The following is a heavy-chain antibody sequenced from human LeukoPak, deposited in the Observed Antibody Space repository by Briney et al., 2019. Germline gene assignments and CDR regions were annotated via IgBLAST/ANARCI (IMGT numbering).Heavy chain of an antibody. D-gene: IGHD2-15*01. CDR2: IYPGDSDT. Sequence: GESLKISCKGSGYTFTSYWIGWVRRMPGKGLEWMGIIYPGDSDTRYSPSFQGQVTISADKSIGTAYLQWSSLKASDTAMYYCARPPLTPGYCSGGSCYDYWGQGTLVTVSS. J-gene: IGHJ4*02. CDR1: GYTFTSYW. CDR3: ARPPLTPGYCSGGSCYDY. V-gene: IGHV5-51*01.